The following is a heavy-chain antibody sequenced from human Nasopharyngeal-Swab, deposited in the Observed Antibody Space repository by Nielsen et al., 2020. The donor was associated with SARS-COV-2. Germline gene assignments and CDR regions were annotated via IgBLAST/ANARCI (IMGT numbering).Heavy chain of an antibody. CDR1: GYTFTSYG. V-gene: IGHV1-18*04. Sequence: ASVKVSCKASGYTFTSYGISWVRQAPGQGLEWMGWISAYNGNTNCAQKLQGRVTMTTDTSTSTAYMELRSLRSDDTAVYYCARVRREYCSSTSCYPGYYYYMDVWGKGTTVTVSS. J-gene: IGHJ6*03. D-gene: IGHD2-2*01. CDR3: ARVRREYCSSTSCYPGYYYYMDV. CDR2: ISAYNGNT.